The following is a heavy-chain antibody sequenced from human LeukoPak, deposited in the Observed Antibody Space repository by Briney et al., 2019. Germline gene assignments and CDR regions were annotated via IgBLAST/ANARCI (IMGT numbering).Heavy chain of an antibody. D-gene: IGHD1-26*01. Sequence: GGSLRLSCAASGFTFSSYAMSWVRQAPGKGLEWVSAISGSGGSTYYADSVKGRFTISRNNSKNTLYLQMNSLRAEDTAVYYCARVIVGAKLYYYYMDVWGKGTTVTVSS. CDR1: GFTFSSYA. CDR3: ARVIVGAKLYYYYMDV. V-gene: IGHV3-23*01. J-gene: IGHJ6*03. CDR2: ISGSGGST.